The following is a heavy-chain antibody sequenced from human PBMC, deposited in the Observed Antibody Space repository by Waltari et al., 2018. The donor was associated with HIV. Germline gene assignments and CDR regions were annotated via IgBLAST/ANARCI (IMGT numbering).Heavy chain of an antibody. CDR1: GGSISSSSYY. Sequence: QLQLQESGPGLVKPSETLSLTCTVSGGSISSSSYYWGWIRQPPGKGLEWIGSIYYSGSTYYNPSLKSRVTISVDTSKNQFSLKLSSVTAADTAVYYCARDDGYSYGPVDYWGQGTLVTVSS. V-gene: IGHV4-39*07. D-gene: IGHD5-18*01. J-gene: IGHJ4*02. CDR3: ARDDGYSYGPVDY. CDR2: IYYSGST.